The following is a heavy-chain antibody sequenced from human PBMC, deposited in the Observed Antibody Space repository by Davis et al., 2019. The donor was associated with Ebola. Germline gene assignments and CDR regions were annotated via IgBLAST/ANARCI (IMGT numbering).Heavy chain of an antibody. Sequence: GGSLRLSCAASGFTFSSYAMHWVRQAPGKGLEWVAVISYDGSNKYYADSVKGRFTISRDNSKNTLYLQMNSLRAEDTAVYYCARGDYSKSFLLDVWGKGTTVTVSS. CDR3: ARGDYSKSFLLDV. CDR2: ISYDGSNK. V-gene: IGHV3-30-3*01. D-gene: IGHD4-11*01. J-gene: IGHJ6*04. CDR1: GFTFSSYA.